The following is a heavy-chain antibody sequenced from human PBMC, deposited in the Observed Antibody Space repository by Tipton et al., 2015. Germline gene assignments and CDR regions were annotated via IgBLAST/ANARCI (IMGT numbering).Heavy chain of an antibody. CDR1: GYSISSGYY. V-gene: IGHV4-38-2*02. CDR3: ACQDYDSLTRDYQTVDY. D-gene: IGHD3-9*01. Sequence: TLSLTCTVSGYSISSGYYWGWTRQPPGKGLEWIGLMHHSGDPYYNPPLTSRVTMSRDTSKNQFSLKLTSVTAADTAVYYCACQDYDSLTRDYQTVDYWGQGTLVTVSS. CDR2: MHHSGDP. J-gene: IGHJ4*02.